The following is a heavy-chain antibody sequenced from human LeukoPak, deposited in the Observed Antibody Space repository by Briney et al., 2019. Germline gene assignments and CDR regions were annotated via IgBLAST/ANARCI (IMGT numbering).Heavy chain of an antibody. J-gene: IGHJ5*02. V-gene: IGHV1-18*01. CDR1: GYTFTSYG. CDR2: ISAYNGNT. Sequence: ASVKVSCKASGYTFTSYGISWVRQAPGQGLEWMGWISAYNGNTNYAQKLQGRVTMTTDTSTSTAYMELRSLRSDDTAVYYCARDPQWLAHFAGWFDPWGQGTLVTVSS. D-gene: IGHD6-19*01. CDR3: ARDPQWLAHFAGWFDP.